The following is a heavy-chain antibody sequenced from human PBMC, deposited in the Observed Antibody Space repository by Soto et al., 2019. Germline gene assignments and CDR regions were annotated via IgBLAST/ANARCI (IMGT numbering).Heavy chain of an antibody. CDR3: ARDEYPGAYSFGYYFDN. Sequence: QVQLVESGGGVVQPGRSLRLSCAASGFSFSSYGMHWVRQGPGKGLEWVALIYDDGSNKYYADSVKGRFTISRDNSKNTLYRQMNRLRAEDTAVYYCARDEYPGAYSFGYYFDNWGQGTLVTVSS. V-gene: IGHV3-33*01. CDR1: GFSFSSYG. J-gene: IGHJ4*02. D-gene: IGHD5-18*01. CDR2: IYDDGSNK.